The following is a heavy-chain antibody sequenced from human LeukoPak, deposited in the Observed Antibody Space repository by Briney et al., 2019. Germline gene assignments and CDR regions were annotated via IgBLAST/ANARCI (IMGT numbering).Heavy chain of an antibody. CDR1: GFTFKNYA. CDR3: AKGFLGYSISRYYYYMDV. V-gene: IGHV3-23*01. J-gene: IGHJ6*03. D-gene: IGHD4-11*01. CDR2: VRDGGDIT. Sequence: GGSLRLSCAAPGFTFKNYAVSWVRQAPGKGLEWVAAVRDGGDITYHADSVKGRFTISRDSSKNTLYLQMNSLRAEDTAVYYCAKGFLGYSISRYYYYMDVWGKGTTVTVSS.